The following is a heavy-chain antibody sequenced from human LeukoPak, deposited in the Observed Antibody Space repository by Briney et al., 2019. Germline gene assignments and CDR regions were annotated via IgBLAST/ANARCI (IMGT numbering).Heavy chain of an antibody. Sequence: PSETLSLTCTVSGGSVTTAHWYWSWIRQPAGKGLEWIGRVYISGDTKYNPSLKSRVIMSLVASKNQFSLRLTSVTAADTAVYYCARLIAEVGGGTNYFDTWGQGTLVTVSS. D-gene: IGHD2-21*01. CDR1: GGSVTTAHWY. J-gene: IGHJ4*02. CDR3: ARLIAEVGGGTNYFDT. V-gene: IGHV4-4*07. CDR2: VYISGDT.